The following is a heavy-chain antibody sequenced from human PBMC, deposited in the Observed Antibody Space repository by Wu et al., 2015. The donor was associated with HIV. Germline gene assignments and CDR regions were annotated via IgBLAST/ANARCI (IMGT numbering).Heavy chain of an antibody. CDR2: ISPISGAT. CDR3: ARSYCSGDCYADY. J-gene: IGHJ4*02. Sequence: QVQLVQSGAEVKKPGSSVKVSCKASGGTFSNSAISWVRQAPGQGLEWLGWISPISGATYYSENFEGRVTMTRDTSITTAYMELSRLRSEDSALYYCARSYCSGDCYADYWGQGTLVTVSS. CDR1: GGTFSNSA. D-gene: IGHD2-21*02. V-gene: IGHV1-2*02.